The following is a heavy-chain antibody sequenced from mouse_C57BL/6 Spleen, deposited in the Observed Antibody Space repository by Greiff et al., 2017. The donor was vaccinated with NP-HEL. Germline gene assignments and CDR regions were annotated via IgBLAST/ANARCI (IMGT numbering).Heavy chain of an antibody. D-gene: IGHD2-5*01. J-gene: IGHJ4*01. CDR1: GFTFSDYY. V-gene: IGHV5-12*01. CDR2: ISNGGGST. CDR3: ARHHYSNYGAMDY. Sequence: EVKVVESGGGLVQPGGSLKLSCAASGFTFSDYYMYWVRQTPEKRLEWVAYISNGGGSTYYPDTVKGRFTISRDNAKNTLYLQMSRLKSEDTAMYYCARHHYSNYGAMDYWGQGTSVTVSS.